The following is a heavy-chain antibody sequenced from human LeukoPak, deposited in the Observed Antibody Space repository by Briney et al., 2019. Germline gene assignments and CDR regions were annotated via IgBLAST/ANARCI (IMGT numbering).Heavy chain of an antibody. J-gene: IGHJ3*02. CDR2: IYTSGST. D-gene: IGHD1-14*01. Sequence: PSQTLSLTCTVSGGSISSGSYYWSWIRQPAGKGLEWIGRIYTSGSTNYNPSLKSRVTISVDTSKNQFSLKLSSVTAADTAVYYCARGAGLDAFDIWGQGTMVTVSS. CDR3: ARGAGLDAFDI. CDR1: GGSISSGSYY. V-gene: IGHV4-61*02.